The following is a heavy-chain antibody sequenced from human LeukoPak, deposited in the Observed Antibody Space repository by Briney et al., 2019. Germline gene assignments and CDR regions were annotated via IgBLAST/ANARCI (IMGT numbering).Heavy chain of an antibody. D-gene: IGHD1-26*01. CDR3: ARDLWDLGIDP. CDR1: GGSISSYY. CDR2: IYYSGST. Sequence: PSETLSLTCTVSGGSISSYYWSWIRQPPGKGLEWIGYIYYSGSTNYNPSLKSRVTISVDTSKNQFSLKLSSVTAADTAVYYCARDLWDLGIDPWGQGTLVTVSS. V-gene: IGHV4-59*01. J-gene: IGHJ5*02.